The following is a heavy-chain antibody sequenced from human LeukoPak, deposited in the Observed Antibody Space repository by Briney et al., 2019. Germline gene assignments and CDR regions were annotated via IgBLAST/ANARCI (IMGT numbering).Heavy chain of an antibody. CDR2: ISTYNGKT. Sequence: ASVKVSCKASGYNFISYATSWVRQAPGQGLEWMGWISTYNGKTNYAQRFQGRLTVTTDTSTATVYMELGTLRSDDTADYFCARDHCGTTSCNAFEIWGQGTKVTVSS. CDR1: GYNFISYA. D-gene: IGHD2-2*01. V-gene: IGHV1-18*04. CDR3: ARDHCGTTSCNAFEI. J-gene: IGHJ3*02.